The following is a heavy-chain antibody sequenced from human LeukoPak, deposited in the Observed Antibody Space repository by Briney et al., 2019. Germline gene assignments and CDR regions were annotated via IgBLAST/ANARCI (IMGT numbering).Heavy chain of an antibody. CDR2: ISAYNGDT. CDR1: GYTFTSYG. CDR3: ARDRRGIAAAGHFDY. Sequence: ASVKVSCKASGYTFTSYGISWVRQAPGQGLEWMGWISAYNGDTNYAQKLQGRVTMTTDTSTSTAYMELRSLRSDDTAVYYRARDRRGIAAAGHFDYWGQGTLVTVSS. J-gene: IGHJ4*02. V-gene: IGHV1-18*01. D-gene: IGHD6-13*01.